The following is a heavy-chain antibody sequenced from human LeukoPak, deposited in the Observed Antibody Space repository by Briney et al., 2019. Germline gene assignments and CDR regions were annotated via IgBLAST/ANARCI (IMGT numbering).Heavy chain of an antibody. D-gene: IGHD6-19*01. J-gene: IGHJ6*03. CDR2: IYHSGST. V-gene: IGHV4-38-2*02. CDR3: ARGAQWLVLYYMDV. Sequence: SETLSLTCTVSGYSISSGYYWGWIRQPPGKGLEWIGSIYHSGSTYYNPSLKSRVTISVDTSKNQFSLKLSSVTAADTAVYYCARGAQWLVLYYMDVWGKGTTVTVSS. CDR1: GYSISSGYY.